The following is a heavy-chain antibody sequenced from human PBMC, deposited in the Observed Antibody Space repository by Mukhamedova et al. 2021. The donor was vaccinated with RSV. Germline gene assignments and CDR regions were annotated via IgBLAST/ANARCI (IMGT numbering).Heavy chain of an antibody. D-gene: IGHD5-18*01. V-gene: IGHV4-30-4*01. CDR2: IYYSGST. Sequence: GYIYYSGSTYYNPSLKSRVTISVDTSKNQFSLKLSSVTAADTAVYYCARSVDTAMVMDYLGQGTLVTVSS. CDR3: ARSVDTAMVMDY. J-gene: IGHJ4*02.